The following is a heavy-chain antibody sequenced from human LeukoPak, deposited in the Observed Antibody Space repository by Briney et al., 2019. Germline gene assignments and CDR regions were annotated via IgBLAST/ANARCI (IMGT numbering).Heavy chain of an antibody. D-gene: IGHD3-16*01. CDR3: ARDWGRGRYYFDY. V-gene: IGHV3-23*01. CDR1: GFTFNTYV. Sequence: GGSLRLSCAASGFTFNTYVMSWVRQAPGKGLEWVSGISGSGGSTDYADSVKGRFTISRDNSKSTLYLHLNNLRAEDTALYYCARDWGRGRYYFDYWGQGTLVTVSS. J-gene: IGHJ4*02. CDR2: ISGSGGST.